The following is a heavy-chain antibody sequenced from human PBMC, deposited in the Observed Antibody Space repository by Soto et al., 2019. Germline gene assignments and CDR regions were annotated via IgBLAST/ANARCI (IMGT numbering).Heavy chain of an antibody. Sequence: LETLSLTCTVSGGSISSYYWSWIRQPPGKGLEWIGYIYYSGSTNYNPSLKSRVTISVDTSKNQFSLKLSSVTAADTAVYYCAREAVTMVRGVRYYYGMDVWGQGTTVTVSS. CDR3: AREAVTMVRGVRYYYGMDV. CDR1: GGSISSYY. CDR2: IYYSGST. V-gene: IGHV4-59*01. D-gene: IGHD3-10*01. J-gene: IGHJ6*02.